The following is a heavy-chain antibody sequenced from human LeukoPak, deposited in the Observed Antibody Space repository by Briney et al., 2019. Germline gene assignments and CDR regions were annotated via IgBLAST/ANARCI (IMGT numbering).Heavy chain of an antibody. CDR2: IRSSSTYI. D-gene: IGHD2-15*01. J-gene: IGHJ6*03. CDR3: AKDWRGYCSGGSCYLDYYYYYMDV. Sequence: GGSLRLSCAASGFTFSSYGMNWVRQAPGKGLEWVSSIRSSSTYIYYADSVKGRFTISRDDAKNSLYLQMNSLRAEDTAVYYCAKDWRGYCSGGSCYLDYYYYYMDVWGKGTTVTVSS. CDR1: GFTFSSYG. V-gene: IGHV3-21*01.